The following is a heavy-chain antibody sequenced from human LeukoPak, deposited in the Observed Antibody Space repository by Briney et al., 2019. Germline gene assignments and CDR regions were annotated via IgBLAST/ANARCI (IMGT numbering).Heavy chain of an antibody. CDR2: IYPGDSDT. CDR3: ARHPRRGPRVWYFDL. D-gene: IGHD3-10*01. Sequence: GESLKISCKGSGYSFTSYWIGWARQMPGKGLEWMGIIYPGDSDTRYSPSFQGQVAISADKSISTAYLQWSSLKASDTAMYYCARHPRRGPRVWYFDLWGRGTLVTVSS. J-gene: IGHJ2*01. CDR1: GYSFTSYW. V-gene: IGHV5-51*01.